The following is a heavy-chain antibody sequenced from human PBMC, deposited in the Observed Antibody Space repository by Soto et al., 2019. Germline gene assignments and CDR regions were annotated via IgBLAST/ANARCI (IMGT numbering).Heavy chain of an antibody. Sequence: SETLSLTCAVSGGSISSSNWWSWVRQPPGKGLEWIGEIYHSGSTNYNPSLKSRVTISVDKSKNQFSLKLSSVTAADTAVYYCARDRVELDHKSDFWSGSPPSGLFDPWGQGTLLT. CDR3: ARDRVELDHKSDFWSGSPPSGLFDP. CDR1: GGSISSSNW. V-gene: IGHV4-4*02. CDR2: IYHSGST. J-gene: IGHJ5*02. D-gene: IGHD3-3*01.